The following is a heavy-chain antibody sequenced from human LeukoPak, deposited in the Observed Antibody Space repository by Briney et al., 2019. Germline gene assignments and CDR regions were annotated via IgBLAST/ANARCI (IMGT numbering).Heavy chain of an antibody. CDR1: GGSISSYY. D-gene: IGHD5-18*01. CDR3: ARHTTMAAWHFEH. CDR2: VYYSGST. J-gene: IGHJ4*02. V-gene: IGHV4-59*08. Sequence: PSETLSLTCTVSGGSISSYYWSWIRRPPGKGLEWIGYVYYSGSTNYNPSLKSRVTISVDTSNNQFSLKLNSVTAADTAVYYCARHTTMAAWHFEHWGQGTLVTVSS.